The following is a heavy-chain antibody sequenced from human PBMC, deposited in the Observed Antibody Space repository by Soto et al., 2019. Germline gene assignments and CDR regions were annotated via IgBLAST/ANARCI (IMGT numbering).Heavy chain of an antibody. V-gene: IGHV3-23*01. CDR3: ARREGFYKSSGYYWVFII. CDR1: GFTFRSYA. Sequence: GSLRLSCVASGFTFRSYAMSWVRQAPGKGLEWVSTTVGSGGSTYYADSVKGRFTISRDNSRNTLYLQVNSLRVEDTAEYLCARREGFYKSSGYYWVFIIGGKGKRATFPS. D-gene: IGHD3-22*01. CDR2: TVGSGGST. J-gene: IGHJ6*04.